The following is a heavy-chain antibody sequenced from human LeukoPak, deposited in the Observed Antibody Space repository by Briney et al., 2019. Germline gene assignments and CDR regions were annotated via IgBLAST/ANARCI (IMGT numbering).Heavy chain of an antibody. V-gene: IGHV4-39*01. Sequence: SETLSLTCTVSGGAISTNGYYWGWIRQPPGKGLEWIGSLYHLGSTYYNASLKSRVTMSGDTSQNQFSLRLISVTAADTAVYYCAGLLSDKRGFGYWGQGTLVTVSS. J-gene: IGHJ4*02. D-gene: IGHD2/OR15-2a*01. CDR2: LYHLGST. CDR3: AGLLSDKRGFGY. CDR1: GGAISTNGYY.